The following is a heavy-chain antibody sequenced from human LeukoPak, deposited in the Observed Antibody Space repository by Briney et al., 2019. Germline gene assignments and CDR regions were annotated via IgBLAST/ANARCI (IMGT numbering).Heavy chain of an antibody. Sequence: PGGSLRLSCAASGFTFSNAWMSWVRQAPGKGLEWVGRIKSKTDGGTTDYAAPVKGRFTISRDDSKNTLYLQMNSLKTEDTAVYYCTTFTYYDFWSGLPRAFNYYYYYGMDVWGQGTTVTVSS. V-gene: IGHV3-15*01. CDR3: TTFTYYDFWSGLPRAFNYYYYYGMDV. CDR1: GFTFSNAW. J-gene: IGHJ6*02. CDR2: IKSKTDGGTT. D-gene: IGHD3-3*01.